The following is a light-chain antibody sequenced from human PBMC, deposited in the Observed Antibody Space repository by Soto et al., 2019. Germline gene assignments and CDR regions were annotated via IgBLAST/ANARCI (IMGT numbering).Light chain of an antibody. J-gene: IGKJ4*01. CDR2: GVS. CDR3: QQTFSKIVT. V-gene: IGKV1-39*01. CDR1: QSIHTS. Sequence: DIQLTQSPSSLSASVGDRVTITCRASQSIHTSLNWFQVQPGKAPKILIFGVSSLQSWVSGRFIGSGSGADFSLTISRLQSEYFGAYYCQQTFSKIVTFGGGTRVEI.